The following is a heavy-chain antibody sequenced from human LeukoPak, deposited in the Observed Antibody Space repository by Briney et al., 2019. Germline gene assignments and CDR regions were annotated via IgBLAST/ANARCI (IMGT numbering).Heavy chain of an antibody. CDR1: GFTVSGDY. CDR2: IYSGGST. V-gene: IGHV3-53*01. J-gene: IGHJ5*02. CDR3: ARHDWFDP. Sequence: PGGSLRLSCAVSGFTVSGDYMSWVRQAPGKGLEWVSVIYSGGSTYYADSVKGRFTISRDNSKNPLYLQMNSLRVEDTAVYYCARHDWFDPWGQGTLVTVSS.